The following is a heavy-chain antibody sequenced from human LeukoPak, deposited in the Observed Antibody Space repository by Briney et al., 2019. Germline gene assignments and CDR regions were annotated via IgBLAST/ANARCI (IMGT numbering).Heavy chain of an antibody. J-gene: IGHJ4*02. V-gene: IGHV4-59*01. CDR1: GASISSYY. Sequence: SESLSLTCTVSGASISSYYWSWTRQPPGKGLEWIGYIYYSGSTNYNPSLKSRVTISVDTSKNQFSLKLSSVTAADTAVYYWARGLAAAAPDWDCWGQGTLVTVSS. CDR3: ARGLAAAAPDWDC. CDR2: IYYSGST. D-gene: IGHD6-13*01.